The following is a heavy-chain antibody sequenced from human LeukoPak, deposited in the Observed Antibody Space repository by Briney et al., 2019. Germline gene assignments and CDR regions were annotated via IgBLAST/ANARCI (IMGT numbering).Heavy chain of an antibody. D-gene: IGHD6-13*01. CDR1: GFTFDDYG. CDR3: AGGIAAGYYYYYYMDV. Sequence: GGSLRLSCAASGFTFDDYGMSWVRQAPGKGLEWVSGINWNGGSTVYADSVKGRFTISRDNAKNSLYLQMNSLRAEDTAVYYCAGGIAAGYYYYYYMDVWGKGTTVTVSS. J-gene: IGHJ6*03. V-gene: IGHV3-20*04. CDR2: INWNGGST.